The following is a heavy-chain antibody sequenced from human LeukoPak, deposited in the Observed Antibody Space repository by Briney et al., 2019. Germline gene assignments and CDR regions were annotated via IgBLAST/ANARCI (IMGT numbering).Heavy chain of an antibody. CDR2: INPNSGGT. J-gene: IGHJ6*02. CDR3: ARGRPEYSSSSHYYYGMDV. CDR1: GYTFTGYY. Sequence: ASEKVSCTASGYTFTGYYMHWVRQAPGQGLEWMGWINPNSGGTNYAQKFQGWVTMTRDTSISTAYMELSRLRSDDTAVYYCARGRPEYSSSSHYYYGMDVWGQGTTVTVSS. V-gene: IGHV1-2*04. D-gene: IGHD6-6*01.